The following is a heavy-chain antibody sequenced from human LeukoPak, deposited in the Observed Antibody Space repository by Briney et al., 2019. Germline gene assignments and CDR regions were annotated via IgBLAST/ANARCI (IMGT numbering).Heavy chain of an antibody. D-gene: IGHD4-11*01. CDR2: IYYSGSS. J-gene: IGHJ4*02. CDR1: GVSISGYY. Sequence: KPSETLSLTCTVSGVSISGYYWSWIRQSPGKGLEWIGYIYYSGSSSYNPSLKSRVTISVDTSKNQFSLRLNSVTAADTAVYYCARGGWLQYLSYDYWGQGTLVTVSS. V-gene: IGHV4-59*01. CDR3: ARGGWLQYLSYDY.